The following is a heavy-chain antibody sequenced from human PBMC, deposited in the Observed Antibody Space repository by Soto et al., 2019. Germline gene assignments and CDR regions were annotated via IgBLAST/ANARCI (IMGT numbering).Heavy chain of an antibody. CDR1: GGSISSGGYY. Sequence: QVQLQESGPGLVKPSQTLSLTCTVSGGSISSGGYYWSWIRQHPGKGLEWIGYIYYSGSTYYNPSVKSRVTISVDTSKNQFSLKRSSVTAADTAVYYCAREGGSGYDLGGWFDPWGQGTLVTVSS. CDR2: IYYSGST. J-gene: IGHJ5*02. V-gene: IGHV4-31*03. CDR3: AREGGSGYDLGGWFDP. D-gene: IGHD5-12*01.